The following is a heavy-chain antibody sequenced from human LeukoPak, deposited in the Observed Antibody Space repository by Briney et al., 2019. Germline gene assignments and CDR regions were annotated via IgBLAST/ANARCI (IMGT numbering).Heavy chain of an antibody. CDR3: ARDPSEASHPYYFDY. CDR1: GFTFSSYS. Sequence: GGPLRLSCAASGFTFSSYSMNWVRQAPGKGLEWVSSISSSSSSIYYADSVKGRFTISRDNAKSSLYLQMNSLRADDTAVYFCARDPSEASHPYYFDYWGQGILVTVSS. D-gene: IGHD6-25*01. V-gene: IGHV3-21*06. J-gene: IGHJ4*02. CDR2: ISSSSSSI.